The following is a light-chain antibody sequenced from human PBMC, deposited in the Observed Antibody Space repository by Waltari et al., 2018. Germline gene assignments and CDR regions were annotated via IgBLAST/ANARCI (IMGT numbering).Light chain of an antibody. CDR1: KSGSQS. CDR3: QAWDSSAFV. V-gene: IGLV3-1*01. J-gene: IGLJ1*01. CDR2: RDD. Sequence: SYEVTQPPSVSVSPRQRATITCSGEKSGSQSVSWYPQKSGQSPVLVIYRDDKRPSGIPERFSGSNSGNTATLTISGTQPMDEADYYCQAWDSSAFVFGAGTKVTVL.